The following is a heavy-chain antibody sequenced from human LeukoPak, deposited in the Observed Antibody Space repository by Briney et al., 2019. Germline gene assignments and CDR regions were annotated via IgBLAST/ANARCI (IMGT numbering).Heavy chain of an antibody. CDR1: GFSFSSYW. CDR3: AKKGATTGDFDY. V-gene: IGHV3-23*01. D-gene: IGHD1-26*01. Sequence: GGSLRLSCAASGFSFSSYWMSWVRQAPGKGPEWVSAISGSGGDTYYADSVKGRFTISRDNSKNTLYLQMNSLRAEDTAVYYCAKKGATTGDFDYWGQGTLVTVSS. CDR2: ISGSGGDT. J-gene: IGHJ4*02.